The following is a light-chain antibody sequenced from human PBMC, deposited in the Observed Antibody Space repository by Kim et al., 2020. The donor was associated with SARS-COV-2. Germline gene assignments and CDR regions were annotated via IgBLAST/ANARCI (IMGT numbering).Light chain of an antibody. CDR1: QNVRDN. J-gene: IGKJ4*01. CDR3: QHCHDFPLT. CDR2: GAS. V-gene: IGKV3-15*01. Sequence: EIKMTQSPATLSLSPGERATLSCRASQNVRDNLAWYQHKLGQAPRLLIYGASSRATGIPGRFSGGGSGTEFTLTIDSLQSEDSALYYCQHCHDFPLTFGGGTKVDIK.